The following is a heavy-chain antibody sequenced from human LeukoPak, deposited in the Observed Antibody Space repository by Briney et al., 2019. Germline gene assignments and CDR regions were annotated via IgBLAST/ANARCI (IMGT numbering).Heavy chain of an antibody. CDR1: GVSFSGYY. V-gene: IGHV4-34*01. Sequence: SETLSLTCAVYGVSFSGYYWSWIRQPPGKGLEWIGEINHSGSTNYNPSLKSRVTISVDTSKNQFSLKLSSVTAADTAVYYCARLPGWYSSGWLDYWGQGTLVTVSS. J-gene: IGHJ4*02. CDR2: INHSGST. CDR3: ARLPGWYSSGWLDY. D-gene: IGHD6-19*01.